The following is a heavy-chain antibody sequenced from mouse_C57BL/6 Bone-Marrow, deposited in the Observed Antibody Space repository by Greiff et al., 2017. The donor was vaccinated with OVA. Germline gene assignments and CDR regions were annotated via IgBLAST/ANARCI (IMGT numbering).Heavy chain of an antibody. J-gene: IGHJ4*01. CDR1: GFTFSSYT. D-gene: IGHD1-1*01. V-gene: IGHV5-9*01. CDR2: ISGGGGNT. CDR3: AREYYGSRSPSYYAMDY. Sequence: DVMLVESGGGLVKPGGSLKLSCAASGFTFSSYTMSWVRQTPEQRLEWVATISGGGGNTYYPDSVKGRFTISRDNAKNTLYLQMSSLRSEDTALYYCAREYYGSRSPSYYAMDYWGQGTSVTVSS.